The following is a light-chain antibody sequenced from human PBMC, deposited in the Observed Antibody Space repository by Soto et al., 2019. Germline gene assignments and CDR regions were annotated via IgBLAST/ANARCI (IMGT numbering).Light chain of an antibody. Sequence: QSVLTQPPSVSGAPGQRVTISCTGSSSNIGAGYDVYWYQQPPGTAPKLLIYGNSNRPSGVPDRFSGSKSGTSASLAITGHQAEDEADYYCQSYDSRLSQGVFGTGTKVTVL. CDR2: GNS. V-gene: IGLV1-40*01. CDR1: SSNIGAGYD. CDR3: QSYDSRLSQGV. J-gene: IGLJ1*01.